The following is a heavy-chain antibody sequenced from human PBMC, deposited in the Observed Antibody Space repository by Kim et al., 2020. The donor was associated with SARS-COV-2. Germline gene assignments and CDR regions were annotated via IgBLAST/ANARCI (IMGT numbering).Heavy chain of an antibody. CDR1: GYTFTSYA. V-gene: IGHV1-3*01. Sequence: ASVKVSCKASGYTFTSYAMHWVRQAPGQRLEWMGWINAGNGNTKYSQKFQGRVTITRDTSANTAYMELSSLRSEDTAVYYCARDHALWRIFDYWGQGTLVTVSS. J-gene: IGHJ4*02. D-gene: IGHD5-18*01. CDR2: INAGNGNT. CDR3: ARDHALWRIFDY.